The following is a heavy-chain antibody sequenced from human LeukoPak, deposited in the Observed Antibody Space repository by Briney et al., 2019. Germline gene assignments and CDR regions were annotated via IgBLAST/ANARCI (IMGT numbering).Heavy chain of an antibody. CDR2: ISASGVGT. Sequence: GGSLRLSCAASGFTFNTYAMNWVRQAPGKGLEWVSAISASGVGTYYADSVKGRFAISRDNSKNTLYLQMNSLRAEDTAVYYCAKDHNILTGYHDYWGQGTLVTVSS. CDR1: GFTFNTYA. D-gene: IGHD3-9*01. CDR3: AKDHNILTGYHDY. V-gene: IGHV3-23*01. J-gene: IGHJ4*02.